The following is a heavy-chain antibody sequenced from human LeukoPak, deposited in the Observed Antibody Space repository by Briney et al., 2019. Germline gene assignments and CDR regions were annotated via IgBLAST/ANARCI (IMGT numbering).Heavy chain of an antibody. CDR1: GGTFSSYA. J-gene: IGHJ4*02. D-gene: IGHD6-19*01. CDR3: ASFHGSGWYFGVYYFDY. V-gene: IGHV1-69*05. CDR2: IIPIFGTA. Sequence: GASVKVSCKASGGTFSSYAISWVRQAPGQGLEWMGGIIPIFGTANYAQKFQGRVTITTDESTSTAYMELSSLRSEDTAVYYCASFHGSGWYFGVYYFDYWGQGTLVTVSS.